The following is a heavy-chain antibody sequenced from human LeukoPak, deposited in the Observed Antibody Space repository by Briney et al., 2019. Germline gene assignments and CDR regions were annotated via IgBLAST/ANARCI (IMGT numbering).Heavy chain of an antibody. J-gene: IGHJ6*02. CDR1: GFTFSSYW. CDR3: ARREYCSGGSCYSGYYYGMDV. Sequence: GGSLRLSCAASGFTFSSYWMSWVRQAPGKGLEWVANIKQDGSEKYYVDSVKGRFTISRDNAKNSLYLQMNSLRAEDTAVYYCARREYCSGGSCYSGYYYGMDVWGQGATVTVSS. D-gene: IGHD2-15*01. CDR2: IKQDGSEK. V-gene: IGHV3-7*01.